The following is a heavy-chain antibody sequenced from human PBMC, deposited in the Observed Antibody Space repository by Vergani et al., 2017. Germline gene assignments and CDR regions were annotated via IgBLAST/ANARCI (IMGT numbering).Heavy chain of an antibody. CDR3: AREREELGIPH. CDR2: IYHSGST. V-gene: IGHV4-30-2*01. CDR1: GGSISSGGYS. D-gene: IGHD7-27*01. J-gene: IGHJ4*02. Sequence: QLQLQESGSGLVKPSQTLSLTCAVSGGSISSGGYSWSWFRQPPGKGLEWIGYIYHSGSTYYNPSLKSRVTISVDRSKNQFSLKLSSVTAADTAVYYCAREREELGIPHWGQGTLVTVSS.